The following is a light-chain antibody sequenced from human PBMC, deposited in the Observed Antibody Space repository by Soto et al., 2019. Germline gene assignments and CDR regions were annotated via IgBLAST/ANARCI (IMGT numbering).Light chain of an antibody. J-gene: IGLJ2*01. CDR3: SSHTSSTTLVV. V-gene: IGLV2-14*01. Sequence: QSALTQPASVSGSPGQSITISCTGTSSDVGGYNYVSWYQQHPGKAPKLIIYEVSNRPSGVSNRFSGSKSGNTASLTIAGLQAEDEADYYCSSHTSSTTLVVFGGGTKLTVL. CDR1: SSDVGGYNY. CDR2: EVS.